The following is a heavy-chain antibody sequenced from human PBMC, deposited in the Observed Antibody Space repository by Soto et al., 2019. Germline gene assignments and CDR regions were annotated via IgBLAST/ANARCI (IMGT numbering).Heavy chain of an antibody. D-gene: IGHD1-26*01. CDR2: INHSGST. CDR1: GGSFSGYY. CDR3: ARGGAYTTPASYYYYYMDV. V-gene: IGHV4-34*01. J-gene: IGHJ6*03. Sequence: SETLSLTCAVYGGSFSGYYWSWIRQPPGKGLEWIGEINHSGSTNYNPSLKSRVTISVDTSKNQFSLKLSSVTAADTAVYYCARGGAYTTPASYYYYYMDVWGKGTTVTVSS.